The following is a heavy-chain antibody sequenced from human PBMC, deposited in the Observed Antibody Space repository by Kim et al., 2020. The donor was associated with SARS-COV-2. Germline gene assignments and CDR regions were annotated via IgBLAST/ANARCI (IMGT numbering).Heavy chain of an antibody. J-gene: IGHJ6*02. CDR3: AREPYDSSGYYTEGMDV. D-gene: IGHD3-22*01. CDR1: GFTFSSYS. CDR2: ISSSGDYI. V-gene: IGHV3-21*01. Sequence: GGSLRLSCAASGFTFSSYSMNWVRQAPGKGLEWVSSISSSGDYIYYADSVKGRFTISRDNAKNSLYLQMNSLRAEDTAVYYCAREPYDSSGYYTEGMDVWGQGTTVTVSS.